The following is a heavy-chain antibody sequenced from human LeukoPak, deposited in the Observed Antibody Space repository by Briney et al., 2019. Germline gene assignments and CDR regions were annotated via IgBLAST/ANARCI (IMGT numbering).Heavy chain of an antibody. CDR1: GYTFTSYA. V-gene: IGHV1-3*01. Sequence: ASVKVSCKASGYTFTSYAMHWVRQAPGQRLEWMGWINAGNGNTKYSQKFQGRVTITRDTSASTACMELSSLRSEDTAVYYCARVSGGGQWLVLYYFDYWGQGTLVTVSS. CDR3: ARVSGGGQWLVLYYFDY. D-gene: IGHD6-19*01. J-gene: IGHJ4*02. CDR2: INAGNGNT.